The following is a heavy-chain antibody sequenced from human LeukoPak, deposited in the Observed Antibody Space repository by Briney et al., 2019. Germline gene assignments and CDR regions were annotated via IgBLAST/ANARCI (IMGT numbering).Heavy chain of an antibody. V-gene: IGHV1-69*01. D-gene: IGHD2-15*01. CDR3: AREATNCSGGSCYSNWFDP. J-gene: IGHJ5*02. Sequence: SVKVSCKASGGTFSSYAISWVRQAPGQGLEWMGGIIPIFGTASYAQKFQGRVTITADESTSTAYMELSSLRSEDTAVYYCAREATNCSGGSCYSNWFDPWGQGTLVTVSS. CDR2: IIPIFGTA. CDR1: GGTFSSYA.